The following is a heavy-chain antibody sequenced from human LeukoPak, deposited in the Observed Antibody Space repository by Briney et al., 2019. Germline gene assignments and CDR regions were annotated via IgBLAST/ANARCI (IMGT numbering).Heavy chain of an antibody. V-gene: IGHV4-59*08. Sequence: SETLSLTCTVSGGSISGYYWSWIRQPSGKGLEWIGYIYYSGSTNYNPSLKSRVTISVDTSKNQFSLKLSSVTAADTAVYYCARRSRDGYNYVYYFDYWGRGTLVTVSS. J-gene: IGHJ4*02. CDR1: GGSISGYY. CDR2: IYYSGST. CDR3: ARRSRDGYNYVYYFDY. D-gene: IGHD5-24*01.